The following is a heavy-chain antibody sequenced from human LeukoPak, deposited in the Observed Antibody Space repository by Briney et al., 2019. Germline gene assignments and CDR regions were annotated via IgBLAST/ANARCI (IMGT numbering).Heavy chain of an antibody. J-gene: IGHJ4*02. CDR2: ISAYNGNT. V-gene: IGHV1-18*01. CDR1: GYTFTSYG. D-gene: IGHD3-3*01. Sequence: ASVKLSCKASGYTFTSYGISWVRQAPGQGLEWMGWISAYNGNTNYAQKLQGRVTMTTDTSTSTAYMELRSLRSDDTAVYYCARGISDFWSGYYTDYYFDYWGQGTLVTVSS. CDR3: ARGISDFWSGYYTDYYFDY.